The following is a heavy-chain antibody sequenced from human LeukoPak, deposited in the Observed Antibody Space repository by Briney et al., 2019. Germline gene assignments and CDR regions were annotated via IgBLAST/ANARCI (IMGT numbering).Heavy chain of an antibody. CDR3: ARDLETRGVLGY. CDR2: INPNSGGT. D-gene: IGHD3-10*01. CDR1: GYTFTGYY. V-gene: IGHV1-2*02. J-gene: IGHJ4*02. Sequence: GASVKVSCKASGYTFTGYYMHWVRQAPGQGLEWMGWINPNSGGTNYAQKFQGRVTMTRDTSISTAYMELSRVRSDDTAVYYCARDLETRGVLGYWGQGTLVTVSS.